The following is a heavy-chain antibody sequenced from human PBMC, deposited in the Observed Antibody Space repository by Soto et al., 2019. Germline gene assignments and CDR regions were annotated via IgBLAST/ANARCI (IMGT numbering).Heavy chain of an antibody. CDR3: ARTRGPDY. CDR2: ISGSGGST. J-gene: IGHJ4*02. CDR1: GFTFNSYA. Sequence: EVQLLESGGGLVQPGGSLRLSCAASGFTFNSYAMSWVRQAPGKGLESVSVISGSGGSTYYADSVTGRFTISRDNSRNTLYLQMNSLRVEDTAVYYCARTRGPDYGGQGTLVTVSS. V-gene: IGHV3-23*01. D-gene: IGHD2-8*02.